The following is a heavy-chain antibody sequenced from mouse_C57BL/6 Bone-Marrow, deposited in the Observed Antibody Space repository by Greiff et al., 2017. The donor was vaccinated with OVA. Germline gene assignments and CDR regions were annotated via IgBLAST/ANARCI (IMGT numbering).Heavy chain of an antibody. V-gene: IGHV1-81*01. CDR2: IYPRRGNT. CDR3: AREEASTVVAIGY. D-gene: IGHD1-1*01. CDR1: GYTFTSYG. J-gene: IGHJ4*01. Sequence: SGAELARPGASVKLSCKASGYTFTSYGISWVKQRTGQGLEWIGEIYPRRGNTYYNEKFKGKATLTADKSSSTAYMELRSLTSEDSAVYFCAREEASTVVAIGYWGQGTSVTVSS.